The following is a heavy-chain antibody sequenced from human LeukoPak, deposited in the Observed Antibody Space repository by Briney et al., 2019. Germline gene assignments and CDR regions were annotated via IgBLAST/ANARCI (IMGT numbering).Heavy chain of an antibody. CDR2: INPSGGRT. V-gene: IGHV1-46*01. CDR3: ARGPPYYGSGSYFDY. J-gene: IGHJ4*02. Sequence: ASVNVSCKASGYTFTSYYMHWVRQAPGQGLEWMGVINPSGGRTTYAQKLQGRVTMTTDTSTSTAYMELRSLRSDDTAVYYCARGPPYYGSGSYFDYWGQGTLVTVSS. D-gene: IGHD3-10*01. CDR1: GYTFTSYY.